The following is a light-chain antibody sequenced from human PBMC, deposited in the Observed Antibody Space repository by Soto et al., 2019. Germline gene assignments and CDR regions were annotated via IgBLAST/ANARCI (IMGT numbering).Light chain of an antibody. CDR1: SSNIGSNT. CDR2: SNN. V-gene: IGLV1-44*01. CDR3: GAWDSSLNGGV. J-gene: IGLJ3*02. Sequence: QSVLTQPPSASGTPGQRVTISCSGSSSNIGSNTVTWYQQLPGTAPKVLIYSNNQRPSGVPDRFSGSKSGTSASLAISGLQSEDEVEYYCGAWDSSLNGGVFGGGTKLTVL.